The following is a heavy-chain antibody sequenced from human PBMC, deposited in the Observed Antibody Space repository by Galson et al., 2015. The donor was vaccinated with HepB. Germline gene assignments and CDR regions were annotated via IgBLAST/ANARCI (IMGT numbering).Heavy chain of an antibody. D-gene: IGHD1-14*01. Sequence: SLRLSCATSGFSFSSHWMSWVRQAPGKGLEWVANIKEDGFESYYVDSVKGRFTISRDNAKNSLYLQMNSLRADDTGIYYCAKYDWNHLDYWGQGTLVTVSS. CDR3: AKYDWNHLDY. J-gene: IGHJ4*02. V-gene: IGHV3-7*01. CDR1: GFSFSSHW. CDR2: IKEDGFES.